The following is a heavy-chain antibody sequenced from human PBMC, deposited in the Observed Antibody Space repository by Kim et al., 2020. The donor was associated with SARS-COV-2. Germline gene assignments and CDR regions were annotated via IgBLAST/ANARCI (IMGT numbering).Heavy chain of an antibody. CDR3: AKKVIKDDYIDFYYYAMDV. J-gene: IGHJ6*02. D-gene: IGHD4-4*01. CDR2: MRGGGGNK. CDR1: GFTFSGYG. Sequence: GGSLRLSCAASGFTFSGYGMSWVRQAPGKGLEWVADMRGGGGNKFYADSVRGRFTISRDNSKNTLYLQMNRLRAEDTALYYCAKKVIKDDYIDFYYYAMDVWGQGTTVTVSS. V-gene: IGHV3-23*01.